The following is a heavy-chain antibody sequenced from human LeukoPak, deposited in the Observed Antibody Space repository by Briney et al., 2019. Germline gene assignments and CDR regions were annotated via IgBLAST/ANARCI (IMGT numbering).Heavy chain of an antibody. D-gene: IGHD6-13*01. V-gene: IGHV1-69*01. J-gene: IGHJ1*01. Sequence: SVKVSCKASGGTFISYAISWVRQAPGQGLEWMGGIIPIFGTANYAQKFQGRVTITADESTSTAYMELSSLRSEDTAVYYCARDAPCIAAAGTVCLEHWGQGTLVTVSS. CDR3: ARDAPCIAAAGTVCLEH. CDR2: IIPIFGTA. CDR1: GGTFISYA.